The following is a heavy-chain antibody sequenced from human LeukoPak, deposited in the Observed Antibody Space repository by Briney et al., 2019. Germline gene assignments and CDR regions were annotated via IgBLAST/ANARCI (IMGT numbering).Heavy chain of an antibody. CDR2: VYHSGST. J-gene: IGHJ4*02. D-gene: IGHD3-22*01. CDR1: DYSISSGNY. V-gene: IGHV4-38-2*01. Sequence: SSETLSLTCAVSDYSISSGNYRGWIRQPPGKGLEWIGSVYHSGSTHYSPSLKSRVTIAVDTSKNQFSLKLSSATAADTAVYYCARNDSSGYFDYWGQGTLVTVSS. CDR3: ARNDSSGYFDY.